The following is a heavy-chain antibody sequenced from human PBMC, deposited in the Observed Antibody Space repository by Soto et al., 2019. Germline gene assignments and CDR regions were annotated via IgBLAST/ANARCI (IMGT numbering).Heavy chain of an antibody. CDR2: ISSSSSYI. Sequence: GGSLRLSCAASGFTFSSYSMNWVRQAPGKGLEWVSSISSSSSYIYYADSVKGRFTISRDNAKNSLYLQVNSLRAEDTAVYYCARDVEGVPDPYYYGSGRWFDYWGQGTLVTISS. CDR3: ARDVEGVPDPYYYGSGRWFDY. CDR1: GFTFSSYS. J-gene: IGHJ4*02. V-gene: IGHV3-21*01. D-gene: IGHD3-10*01.